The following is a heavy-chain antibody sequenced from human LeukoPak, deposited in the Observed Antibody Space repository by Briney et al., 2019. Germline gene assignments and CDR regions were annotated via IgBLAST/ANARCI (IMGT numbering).Heavy chain of an antibody. CDR3: ARFLPDILTGHPHLPT. D-gene: IGHD3-9*01. V-gene: IGHV4-59*12. Sequence: SETLSLTCTVSGGSISGYYWSWSRQPPGKGVEWIGNLYYMRGAWYKSSLKSRVTTSVDTSRNEFSLKLSSVTAADTAVYYCARFLPDILTGHPHLPTWGQGTLVTVSS. J-gene: IGHJ4*02. CDR2: LYYMRGA. CDR1: GGSISGYY.